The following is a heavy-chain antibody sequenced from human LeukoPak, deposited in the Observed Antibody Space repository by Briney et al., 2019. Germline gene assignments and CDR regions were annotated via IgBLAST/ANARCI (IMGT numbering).Heavy chain of an antibody. CDR1: GFTFSSYS. CDR2: ISSSSSTI. V-gene: IGHV3-48*01. CDR3: ARDYFPAAGTVDY. Sequence: SGGSLRLSCAASGFTFSSYSMNWVRQAPGKGLEWVSYISSSSSTIYYADSVKGRFTISRDNAKNSLYLQMNSLRAEDTAVYYCARDYFPAAGTVDYWGQGTLVTVSS. D-gene: IGHD6-13*01. J-gene: IGHJ4*02.